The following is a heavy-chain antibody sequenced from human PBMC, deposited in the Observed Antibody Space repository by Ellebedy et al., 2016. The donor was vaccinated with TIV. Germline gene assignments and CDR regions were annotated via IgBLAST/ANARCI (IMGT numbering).Heavy chain of an antibody. CDR2: IRSKANSYAT. D-gene: IGHD3-9*01. V-gene: IGHV3-73*01. CDR3: TRLQGYDILTGYYLLGGMDV. J-gene: IGHJ6*02. CDR1: GFTFSGSA. Sequence: GESLKISXAASGFTFSGSAMHWVCQASGKGLEWVGRIRSKANSYATAYAASVKGRFTISRDDSKNTAYLQMNSLKTEDTAVYYCTRLQGYDILTGYYLLGGMDVWGQGTTVTVSS.